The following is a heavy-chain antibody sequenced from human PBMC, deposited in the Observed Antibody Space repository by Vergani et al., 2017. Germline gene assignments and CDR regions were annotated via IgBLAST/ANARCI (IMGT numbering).Heavy chain of an antibody. D-gene: IGHD2-2*01. J-gene: IGHJ5*02. CDR2: IIPIFGTA. CDR1: GGTFSSYA. Sequence: QVQLVQSGAEVKKPGSSVKVSCKASGGTFSSYAISWVRQAPGQGLEWMGGIIPIFGTANYAQKFQGRVTITADESTSTAYMELSSLRSEDTAVYYCARAQGYCSSTSCYPRRFDPWGQVTLVTVSS. V-gene: IGHV1-69*01. CDR3: ARAQGYCSSTSCYPRRFDP.